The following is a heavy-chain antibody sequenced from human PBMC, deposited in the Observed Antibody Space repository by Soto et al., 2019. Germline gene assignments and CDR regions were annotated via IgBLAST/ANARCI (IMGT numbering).Heavy chain of an antibody. V-gene: IGHV1-69*13. CDR2: IIPIFGTA. CDR3: AREATAEWAPLSPYYYGMDV. Sequence: GASVKVSCKASGGTFSSYAISWVRQAPGQGLEWMGGIIPIFGTANYAQKFQGRVTITADESTSTAYMELSSLRSEDTAVYYCAREATAEWAPLSPYYYGMDVWGQGTTVTVSS. J-gene: IGHJ6*02. D-gene: IGHD5-12*01. CDR1: GGTFSSYA.